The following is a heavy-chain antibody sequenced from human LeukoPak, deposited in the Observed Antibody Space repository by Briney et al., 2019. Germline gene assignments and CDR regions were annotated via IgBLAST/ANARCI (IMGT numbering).Heavy chain of an antibody. CDR2: ISAYNGNT. J-gene: IGHJ5*01. CDR3: ARGYNWFDS. Sequence: GASVKVSCKASGYTFTSYGISWVRQAPGQGLEWMGWISAYNGNTNYAQKFQGRVTMTRDTSTSTVYMELSSLRSEDTAVYFCARGYNWFDSWGQGTLVTVSS. D-gene: IGHD2-15*01. CDR1: GYTFTSYG. V-gene: IGHV1-18*01.